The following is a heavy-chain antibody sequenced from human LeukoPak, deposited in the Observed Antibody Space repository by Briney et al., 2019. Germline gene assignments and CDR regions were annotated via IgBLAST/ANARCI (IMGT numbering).Heavy chain of an antibody. CDR2: ISSSGSTI. D-gene: IGHD3-22*01. V-gene: IGHV3-48*03. CDR1: GFTFSSYE. J-gene: IGHJ4*02. CDR3: ARDRGLIWYDSSGFDY. Sequence: GGSLRLSCAASGFTFSSYEMNWVRQAPGKGLEWVSYISSSGSTIYYADSVKGRFTISRDNAKNSLYLQMNSLRAEDTAVYYCARDRGLIWYDSSGFDYWGQGTLVTVSS.